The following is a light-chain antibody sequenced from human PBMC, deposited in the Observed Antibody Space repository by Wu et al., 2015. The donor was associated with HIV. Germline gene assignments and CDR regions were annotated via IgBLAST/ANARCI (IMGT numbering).Light chain of an antibody. V-gene: IGKV1-9*01. CDR3: QQVNGYPLT. Sequence: DIQLTQSPSFLSVSVGDRVTITCRASQGISSYLAWYQQQPGKAPKLLIYAASTLQSGVPSRFSGSGSGTEFTLTISSLQPEDFATYYCQQVNGYPLTFGGGTKVEIK. CDR2: AAS. CDR1: QGISSY. J-gene: IGKJ4*01.